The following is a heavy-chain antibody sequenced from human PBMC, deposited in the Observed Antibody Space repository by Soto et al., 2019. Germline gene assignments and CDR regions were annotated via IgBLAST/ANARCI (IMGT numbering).Heavy chain of an antibody. J-gene: IGHJ6*03. CDR3: ARLWFGELFYYYYYMDV. Sequence: PSETLSLTCTVSGGSISSYYWSWIRQPPGKGLEWIGYIYYSGSTNYNPSLKSRVTISVDTSKNQFSLKLSSVTAADTAVYYCARLWFGELFYYYYYMDVWGKGTTVTVSS. CDR1: GGSISSYY. V-gene: IGHV4-59*08. D-gene: IGHD3-10*01. CDR2: IYYSGST.